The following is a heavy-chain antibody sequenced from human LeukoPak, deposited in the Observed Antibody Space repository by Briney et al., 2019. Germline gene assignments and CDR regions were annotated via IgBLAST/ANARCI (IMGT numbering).Heavy chain of an antibody. CDR2: IRSKAYGGTT. CDR1: GFTFGDHA. D-gene: IGHD5-18*01. V-gene: IGHV3-49*04. CDR3: RGPTQQWLYSSTDV. J-gene: IGHJ6*02. Sequence: GGSLRLSCTASGFTFGDHAMSWVRQAPGKGLEWLGFIRSKAYGGTTEYAASAKGRFTISRDDSKSIAYLQMNSLTTEDTAVYCSRGPTQQWLYSSTDVWGQGTTVIVSS.